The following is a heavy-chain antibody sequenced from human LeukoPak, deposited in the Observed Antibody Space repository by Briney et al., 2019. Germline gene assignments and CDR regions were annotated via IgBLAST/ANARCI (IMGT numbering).Heavy chain of an antibody. V-gene: IGHV1-3*01. Sequence: ASVTVSCTASGYTSTSYAMHWVRQAPGQRLEWMGWINAGNGNTKYSQKFQGRVTITRDTSADTAYMELSSLRSEDTAVYYCARGRSGIEVSLFEYWGQGTLVTVSS. CDR2: INAGNGNT. D-gene: IGHD6-13*01. CDR3: ARGRSGIEVSLFEY. J-gene: IGHJ4*02. CDR1: GYTSTSYA.